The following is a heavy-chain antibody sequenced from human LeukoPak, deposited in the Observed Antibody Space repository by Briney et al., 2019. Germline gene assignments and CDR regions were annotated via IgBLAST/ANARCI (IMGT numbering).Heavy chain of an antibody. Sequence: SVRVSCKASGGTFSSYAISWVRQAPGQGLEWMGRIIPILGIANYAQKFQGRVTITADKSTSTAYMELSSLRSEDTAVYYCARDPHYYDSSGYRYDYWGQGTLVTVSS. CDR1: GGTFSSYA. CDR2: IIPILGIA. CDR3: ARDPHYYDSSGYRYDY. V-gene: IGHV1-69*04. D-gene: IGHD3-22*01. J-gene: IGHJ4*02.